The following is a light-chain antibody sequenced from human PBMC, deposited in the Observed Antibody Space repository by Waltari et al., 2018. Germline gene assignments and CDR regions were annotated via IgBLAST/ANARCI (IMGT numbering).Light chain of an antibody. V-gene: IGLV1-44*01. J-gene: IGLJ3*02. CDR3: ASWDDSLNGHWV. CDR2: RSE. Sequence: QSVLTQTPSASGTPRQRVTISCSGSASNIGGNLVNWYQQLPGKAPKRLIYRSELRPSGVPGRFSGSKSGTSASLAISGLQSEDEADYFCASWDDSLNGHWVFGGGTKVTVL. CDR1: ASNIGGNL.